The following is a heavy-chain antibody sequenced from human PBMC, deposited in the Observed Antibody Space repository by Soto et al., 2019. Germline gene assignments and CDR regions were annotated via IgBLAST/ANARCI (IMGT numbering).Heavy chain of an antibody. J-gene: IGHJ6*03. CDR2: INHSGST. Sequence: QVLLQQWGAGLLKPSETLSLTCAVYGGSFSAYSWTWIRQAPGKGLEWIGEINHSGSTNYNPSLKSRVTISVDMSKNQFSLKLTSVTAADTAVFYCARGRIVPAAMGGYYMDVWGIGTTVTVSS. D-gene: IGHD2-2*01. CDR3: ARGRIVPAAMGGYYMDV. CDR1: GGSFSAYS. V-gene: IGHV4-34*01.